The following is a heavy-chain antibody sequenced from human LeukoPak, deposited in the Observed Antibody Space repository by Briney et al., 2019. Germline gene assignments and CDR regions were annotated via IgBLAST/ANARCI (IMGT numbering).Heavy chain of an antibody. D-gene: IGHD1-26*01. CDR2: IYHTGTT. J-gene: IGHJ4*02. CDR3: ARDRGTTGYYYLDS. CDR1: GGPITEYY. V-gene: IGHV4-59*01. Sequence: SETLSLTCSVSGGPITEYYWSWIRQPPGKGLEWIGYIYHTGTTNYSSSLKSRVSMSVDASRNQFSLKLVSVTAADTAVYYCARDRGTTGYYYLDSWGRGILVTVSS.